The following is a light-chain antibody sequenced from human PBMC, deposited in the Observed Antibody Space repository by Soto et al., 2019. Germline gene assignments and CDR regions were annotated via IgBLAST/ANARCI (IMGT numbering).Light chain of an antibody. CDR2: DVS. V-gene: IGLV2-14*03. CDR3: SSYTSSSTYV. Sequence: SALTQPASVSGSPGQSITISCTGTISDVGGYNYVSWYQQHPGKAPKLMIFDVSNRPSGVSNRFSGSKSGYTASLTISGLQAEDEADYYCSSYTSSSTYVFGTVTKVTVL. J-gene: IGLJ1*01. CDR1: ISDVGGYNY.